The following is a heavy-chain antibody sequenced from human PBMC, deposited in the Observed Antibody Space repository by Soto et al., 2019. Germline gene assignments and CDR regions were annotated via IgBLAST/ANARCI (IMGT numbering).Heavy chain of an antibody. Sequence: LRLSCAASGFTFSSYAMSWVRQAPGKGLEWVSAISGSGGSTYYADSVKGRFTISRDNSQNTLYLQMNSLRAEDTAVYYCAKDLLDRTIFGVVPTYGMDVWGQGTTVTVSS. CDR1: GFTFSSYA. J-gene: IGHJ6*02. D-gene: IGHD3-3*01. V-gene: IGHV3-23*01. CDR2: ISGSGGST. CDR3: AKDLLDRTIFGVVPTYGMDV.